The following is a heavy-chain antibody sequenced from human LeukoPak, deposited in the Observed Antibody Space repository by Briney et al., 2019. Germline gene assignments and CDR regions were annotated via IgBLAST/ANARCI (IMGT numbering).Heavy chain of an antibody. Sequence: GGSLRLSCAASGLTFSSYSMNWVRQAPGKGLEWVSSISSSSSYIYYADSVKGRFTISRDNAKNSLYLQMNSLRAEDTAVYYCASNFGVPYDSYGMDVWGQGTTVTVSS. CDR3: ASNFGVPYDSYGMDV. V-gene: IGHV3-21*01. CDR1: GLTFSSYS. D-gene: IGHD3-16*01. CDR2: ISSSSSYI. J-gene: IGHJ6*02.